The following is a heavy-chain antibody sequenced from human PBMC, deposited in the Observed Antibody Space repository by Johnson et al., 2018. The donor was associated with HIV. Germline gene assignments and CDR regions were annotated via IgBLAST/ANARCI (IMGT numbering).Heavy chain of an antibody. V-gene: IGHV3-74*02. CDR3: AKATSGCLYSCGAFDI. Sequence: EVQLVESGGGLVKPGGSLRLSCAASGFTFSNAWMSWVRQAPGKGLVWVSRINSDGSSTSYADSVKGRFTISRDNAKNTLYLQMNSLRAEDTAVYYCAKATSGCLYSCGAFDIWGQGTMVTVSS. J-gene: IGHJ3*02. D-gene: IGHD1-26*01. CDR2: INSDGSST. CDR1: GFTFSNAW.